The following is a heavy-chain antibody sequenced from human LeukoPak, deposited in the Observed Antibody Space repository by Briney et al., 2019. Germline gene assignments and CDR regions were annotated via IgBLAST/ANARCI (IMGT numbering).Heavy chain of an antibody. D-gene: IGHD6-6*01. V-gene: IGHV3-30-3*01. CDR1: GFTFSSYA. J-gene: IGHJ4*02. CDR2: ISYDGSNK. Sequence: GGSLRLSCAASGFTFSSYAMHWVRQAPGKGLEWVAVISYDGSNKYYADSVKGRFTISRDNSKNTLYLQMNSLRAEDTAVYYCWRLYSSSDDYWGQGTLVTVSS. CDR3: WRLYSSSDDY.